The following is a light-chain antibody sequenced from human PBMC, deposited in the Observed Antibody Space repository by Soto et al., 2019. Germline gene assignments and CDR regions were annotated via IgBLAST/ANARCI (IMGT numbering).Light chain of an antibody. CDR3: QAWDSSTVE. V-gene: IGLV3-1*01. Sequence: SYELTQPPSVSVSPGQTASITCSGDELGDKYACWYQQKPGQSPVLVMYEDRKRPSGIPERFSGSNSGNTATLTISGTQAMDEGDYYCQAWDSSTVEFGGGTKLTVL. CDR1: ELGDKY. CDR2: EDR. J-gene: IGLJ2*01.